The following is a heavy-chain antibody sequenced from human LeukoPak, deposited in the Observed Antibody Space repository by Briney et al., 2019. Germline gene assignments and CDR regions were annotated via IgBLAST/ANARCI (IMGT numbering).Heavy chain of an antibody. V-gene: IGHV3-23*01. CDR2: ISSSGSGSNT. D-gene: IGHD1-26*01. CDR1: GLTFSSHW. Sequence: GGSLRLSCAASGLTFSSHWMHWVRQALGKGLVWVPGISSSGSGSNTYYADSVKGRFTISRDTSKNTVYLHMNSLRVEDTAVYYCAKDRTVGASYWYFDLWGRGTLVTVSS. J-gene: IGHJ2*01. CDR3: AKDRTVGASYWYFDL.